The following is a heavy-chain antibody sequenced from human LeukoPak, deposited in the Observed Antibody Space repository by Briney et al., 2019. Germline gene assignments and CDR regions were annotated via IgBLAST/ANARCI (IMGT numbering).Heavy chain of an antibody. Sequence: ASVKVSCKASGYTFTSYYTHWVRQAPGQGLEWMGIINPSGGSTSYAQKFQGRVTMTRDMSTSTVYMELSSLRSEDTAVYYCARGAPGLYLSYWGQGTLVTVSS. D-gene: IGHD2-2*02. CDR1: GYTFTSYY. V-gene: IGHV1-46*01. CDR3: ARGAPGLYLSY. J-gene: IGHJ4*02. CDR2: INPSGGST.